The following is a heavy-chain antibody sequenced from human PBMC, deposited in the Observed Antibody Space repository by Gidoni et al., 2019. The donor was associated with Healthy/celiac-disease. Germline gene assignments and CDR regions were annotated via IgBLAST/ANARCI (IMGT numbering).Heavy chain of an antibody. Sequence: QITLSESGPTLVKPTQTLMMTCTFSGFPLRTGGVGVGWVRQPPGKALESLALVYRDDDKRYSPSLKSRLTITNDTSKNQVVLTMTNMDPGDTATYYCAHNPMVQGVNWFDPWGQVTLVTGAS. J-gene: IGHJ5*02. V-gene: IGHV2-5*02. D-gene: IGHD3-10*01. CDR3: AHNPMVQGVNWFDP. CDR1: GFPLRTGGVG. CDR2: VYRDDDK.